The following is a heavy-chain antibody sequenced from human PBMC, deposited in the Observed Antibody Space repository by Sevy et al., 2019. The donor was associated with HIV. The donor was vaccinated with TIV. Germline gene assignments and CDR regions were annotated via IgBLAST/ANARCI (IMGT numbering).Heavy chain of an antibody. CDR3: ARSPPVVVVPGAPSWFDP. CDR1: DGSFSGYY. Sequence: WETLSLTCAVHDGSFSGYYWNWIRQLPGKGLEWIGEINESGITYYNPSLKSRVTISVDTSKKQFSLKLNSVTAADTDVYFCARSPPVVVVPGAPSWFDPWGQGTLVTVSS. D-gene: IGHD2-2*01. J-gene: IGHJ5*02. CDR2: INESGIT. V-gene: IGHV4-34*01.